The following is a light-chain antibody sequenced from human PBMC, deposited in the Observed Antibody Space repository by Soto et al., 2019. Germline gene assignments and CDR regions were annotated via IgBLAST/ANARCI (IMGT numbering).Light chain of an antibody. Sequence: EIVLTQSPGTLSLSPGERATLSCRASQSVSSSYLAWYQQKPGQAPSLLIYGASSRATGIPDRFSGSGSGTDFSLTISRLEPEHFAVYYCQQYGSSPALTFGGGTNVEIK. CDR3: QQYGSSPALT. CDR1: QSVSSSY. CDR2: GAS. J-gene: IGKJ4*01. V-gene: IGKV3-20*01.